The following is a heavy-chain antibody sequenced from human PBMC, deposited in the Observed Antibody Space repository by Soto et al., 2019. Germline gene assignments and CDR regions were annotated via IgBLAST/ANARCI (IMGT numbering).Heavy chain of an antibody. CDR2: IWYDGSNK. CDR1: GFTFSSYG. CDR3: AREDNWNYGAAFDI. J-gene: IGHJ3*02. D-gene: IGHD1-7*01. Sequence: GGSLRLSCAASGFTFSSYGMHWVRQAPGKGLEWVAVIWYDGSNKYYADSVKGRFTISRDSSKNTLYLQMNSLRAEDTAVYYCAREDNWNYGAAFDIWGQGTMVTVSS. V-gene: IGHV3-33*01.